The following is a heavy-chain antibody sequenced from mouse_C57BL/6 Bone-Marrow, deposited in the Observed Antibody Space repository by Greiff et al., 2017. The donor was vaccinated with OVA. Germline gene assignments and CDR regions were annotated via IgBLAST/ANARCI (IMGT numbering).Heavy chain of an antibody. CDR2: INYDGSST. CDR1: GFTFSDYY. CDR3: ARDVSGNWYFDG. J-gene: IGHJ1*03. V-gene: IGHV5-16*01. Sequence: EVKLMESEGGLVQPGSSMKLSCTASGFTFSDYYMAWVRQVPEKGLEWVANINYDGSSTYYLDSLKSRFIISRDNAKNILYLQMSSLKSEVTATYYCARDVSGNWYFDGWGTGTTVTVSS. D-gene: IGHD1-1*01.